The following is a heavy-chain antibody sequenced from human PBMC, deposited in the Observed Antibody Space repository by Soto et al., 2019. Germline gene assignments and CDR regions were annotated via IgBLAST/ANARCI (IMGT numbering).Heavy chain of an antibody. CDR1: GGTFSSYA. D-gene: IGHD3-3*01. CDR2: IIPIFGTA. V-gene: IGHV1-69*01. CDR3: AGGLRFVEWSPDYYGMDV. Sequence: QVQLVQSGAEVKKPGSSVKVSCKASGGTFSSYAISWVRQAPGQGLEWMGGIIPIFGTANYAQKFQGRVTITADEATSTAYMELSSLRSEDTAVYYCAGGLRFVEWSPDYYGMDVWGQGTTVTVSS. J-gene: IGHJ6*02.